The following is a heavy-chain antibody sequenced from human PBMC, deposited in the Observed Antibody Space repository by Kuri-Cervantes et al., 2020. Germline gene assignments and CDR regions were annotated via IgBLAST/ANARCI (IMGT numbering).Heavy chain of an antibody. V-gene: IGHV1-18*01. D-gene: IGHD6-13*01. J-gene: IGHJ3*02. CDR3: ASMSSSSWGDAFDI. CDR1: GGTFSSFG. Sequence: ASVKVSCKASGGTFSSFGITWVRQAPGQGLEWMGWISAYNGDTNYAQKLQGRVTMTTDTSTSTAYMELRSLRSDDTAVYYCASMSSSSWGDAFDIWGQGTMVTVSS. CDR2: ISAYNGDT.